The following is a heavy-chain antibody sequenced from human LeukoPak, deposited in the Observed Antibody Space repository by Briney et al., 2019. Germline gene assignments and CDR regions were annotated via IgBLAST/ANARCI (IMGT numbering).Heavy chain of an antibody. CDR2: IRYEGSNK. Sequence: PRGSLRLSCAASGFTLSSYGMHWVRQAPGKGLEWVAFIRYEGSNKYYADSVKGRFTSSRDNSKNTLYMQMNSLRAEDTAVYYCAKVLVGAEQFSPDDYWGQQTLVTVSS. V-gene: IGHV3-30*02. CDR3: AKVLVGAEQFSPDDY. CDR1: GFTLSSYG. D-gene: IGHD1-26*01. J-gene: IGHJ4*02.